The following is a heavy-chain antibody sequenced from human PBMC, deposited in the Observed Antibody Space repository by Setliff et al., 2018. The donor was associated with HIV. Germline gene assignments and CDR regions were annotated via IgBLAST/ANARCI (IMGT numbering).Heavy chain of an antibody. D-gene: IGHD3-22*01. CDR1: GYTFTDYY. CDR2: VDPEDGET. Sequence: ASVKVSCKVSGYTFTDYYMHWVQQAPGKGLEWMGLVDPEDGETIYAEKFQGRVTITADTSTDTAYMELSSLRSEDTAVYYCATDYSPYYYDSSGYPNDAFDVWGQGTMVTVSS. J-gene: IGHJ3*01. V-gene: IGHV1-69-2*01. CDR3: ATDYSPYYYDSSGYPNDAFDV.